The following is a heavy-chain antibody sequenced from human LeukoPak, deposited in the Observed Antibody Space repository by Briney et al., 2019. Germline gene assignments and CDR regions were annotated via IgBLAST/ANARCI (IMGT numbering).Heavy chain of an antibody. V-gene: IGHV3-23*01. J-gene: IGHJ4*02. CDR1: GFIFSNSA. CDR2: ISGGGGST. CDR3: ARPVYDILTGYYGGFDY. D-gene: IGHD3-9*01. Sequence: PGGSLRLSCAASGFIFSNSAMSWVRQAPGKGLEWVSTISGGGGSTYYADSVKGRFTISRDNSKNTLYLQMNSLRAEDTAVYYCARPVYDILTGYYGGFDYWGQGTLVTVSS.